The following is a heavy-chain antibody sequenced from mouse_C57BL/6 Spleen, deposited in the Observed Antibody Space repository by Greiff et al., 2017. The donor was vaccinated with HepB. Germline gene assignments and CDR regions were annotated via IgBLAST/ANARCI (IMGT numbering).Heavy chain of an antibody. V-gene: IGHV1-81*01. CDR2: IYPRSGNT. Sequence: VMLVESGAELARPGASVKLSCKASGYTFTSYGISWVKQRTGQGLEWIGEIYPRSGNTYYNEKFKGKATLTADKSSSTAYMELRSLTSEDSAVYFCAQTAQATFLFDYWGQGTTLTVSS. CDR3: AQTAQATFLFDY. CDR1: GYTFTSYG. J-gene: IGHJ2*01. D-gene: IGHD3-2*02.